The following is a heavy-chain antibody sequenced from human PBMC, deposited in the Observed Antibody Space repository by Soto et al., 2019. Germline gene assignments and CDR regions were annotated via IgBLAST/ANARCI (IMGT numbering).Heavy chain of an antibody. V-gene: IGHV1-69*01. CDR2: IILILGTA. J-gene: IGHJ4*02. CDR3: ARDRGPIAGAATAYFEY. D-gene: IGHD6-13*01. CDR1: RFRNYA. Sequence: RFRNYAKNRVRQPPGQGLEWMGGIILILGTANYAQKFQGRVTITADESTSTAHMELSSLRSEDTAVYYCARDRGPIAGAATAYFEYWRQGTLVIVCS.